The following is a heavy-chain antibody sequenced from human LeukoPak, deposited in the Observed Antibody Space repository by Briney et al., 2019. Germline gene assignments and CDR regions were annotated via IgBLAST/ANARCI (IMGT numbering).Heavy chain of an antibody. Sequence: SQTLSLTCAVSGGSISSGGYSWSWIRQPPGKGLEWIGYIYHSGSTYYNPSLKSRVTISVDRSKNQFSLKLSSVTAADTAVYYCARGNSGDFYWYFDLWGRGTLATVSS. J-gene: IGHJ2*01. D-gene: IGHD4-23*01. V-gene: IGHV4-30-2*01. CDR2: IYHSGST. CDR1: GGSISSGGYS. CDR3: ARGNSGDFYWYFDL.